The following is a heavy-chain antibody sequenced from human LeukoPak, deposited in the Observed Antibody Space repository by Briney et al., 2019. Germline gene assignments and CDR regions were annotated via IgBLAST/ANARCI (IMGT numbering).Heavy chain of an antibody. CDR2: INPGDSDT. CDR1: GYSFTSYW. J-gene: IGHJ4*02. V-gene: IGHV5-51*01. CDR3: ARSRTAAPGTSVY. D-gene: IGHD6-13*01. Sequence: GESLKISCKGSGYSFTSYWIAWVRQMPGKGLEWMGIINPGDSDTRYSPSFQGQVTISADKSITTAYLQWSRLEAPDTAMYLCARSRTAAPGTSVYWGQGTLVTVSS.